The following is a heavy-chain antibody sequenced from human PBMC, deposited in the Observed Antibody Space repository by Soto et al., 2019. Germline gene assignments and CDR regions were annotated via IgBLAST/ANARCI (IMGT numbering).Heavy chain of an antibody. CDR2: INSDGSST. CDR1: GFTFSSYW. Sequence: GGSLRLSCAASGFTFSSYWMHWVRQAPGKGLVWVSRINSDGSSTSYADSVKGRFTISRDNAKNTLYLQMTSLRAEDTAVYYCASEAELVPYAFDLWGQGTMVTVSS. CDR3: ASEAELVPYAFDL. D-gene: IGHD6-13*01. J-gene: IGHJ3*01. V-gene: IGHV3-74*01.